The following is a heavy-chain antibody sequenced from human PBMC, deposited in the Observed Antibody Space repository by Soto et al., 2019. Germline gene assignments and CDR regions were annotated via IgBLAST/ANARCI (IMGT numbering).Heavy chain of an antibody. CDR1: GFTFSDYW. CDR3: ARGAINSYYADV. CDR2: IKRDGSTT. Sequence: EVQLVESGGGLVQPGGSLRLSCAASGFTFSDYWMHWVRQAPGKGLEWVSRIKRDGSTTNYADSVKGRFTISRDNAKNTLYLEMNSLRVEDTADYYCARGAINSYYADVWGKGTTVTVSS. J-gene: IGHJ6*03. V-gene: IGHV3-74*01.